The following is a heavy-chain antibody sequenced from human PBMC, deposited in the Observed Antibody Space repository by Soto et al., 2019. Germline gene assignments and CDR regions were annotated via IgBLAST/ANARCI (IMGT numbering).Heavy chain of an antibody. CDR3: ARATYGGGI. CDR2: IYYSGST. Sequence: PSETLSLTCTVSGGSISSSGYYWGWIRQPPGKGLEWIGTIYYSGSTYYNPSLKSRVTISVDTSKNQFSLKLSSVTAADTAVYYCARATYGGGIWGQETMVTVSS. V-gene: IGHV4-39*01. D-gene: IGHD2-21*01. CDR1: GGSISSSGYY. J-gene: IGHJ3*02.